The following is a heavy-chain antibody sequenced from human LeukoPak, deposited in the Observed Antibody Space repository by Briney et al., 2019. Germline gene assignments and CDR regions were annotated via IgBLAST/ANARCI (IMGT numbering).Heavy chain of an antibody. CDR1: GVSISSSTYY. CDR2: IYYSGST. D-gene: IGHD6-19*01. V-gene: IGHV4-39*07. J-gene: IGHJ4*02. Sequence: SETLSLTCTVSGVSISSSTYYWGWIRQPPGKGLEWIGSIYYSGSTYYNPSLKSRVTISVDTSKNQFSLKLSSVTAADTAMYYCVIERAGAFENWGQGTLVTVSS. CDR3: VIERAGAFEN.